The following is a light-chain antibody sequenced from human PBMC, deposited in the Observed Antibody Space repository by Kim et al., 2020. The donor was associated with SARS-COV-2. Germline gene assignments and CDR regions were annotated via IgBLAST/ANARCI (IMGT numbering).Light chain of an antibody. V-gene: IGLV3-21*04. CDR2: YDS. J-gene: IGLJ1*01. CDR1: NIGSKS. CDR3: QVWDSSSDHYV. Sequence: SYELTQPPSVSVDPGKTARITCGGNNIGSKSVHWYQQKPGQAPVLVIYYDSDRPSGIPERFSGSNSGNTATLTISRVEAGDEADYYCQVWDSSSDHYVFGTRTKVTVL.